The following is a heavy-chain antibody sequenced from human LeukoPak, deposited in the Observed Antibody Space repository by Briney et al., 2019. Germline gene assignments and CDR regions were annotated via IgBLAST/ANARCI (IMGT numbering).Heavy chain of an antibody. J-gene: IGHJ1*01. CDR1: GYPLTELS. CDR2: FDPEDGET. CDR3: ATRGGTVVTAILFSEYFQH. Sequence: ASVKVSCKVSGYPLTELSMHWVRQAPGKGLEWMGGFDPEDGETIYAQKFQGRVTMTEDTSTDTAYMELSSPRSEDTAVYYCATRGGTVVTAILFSEYFQHWGQGTLVTVSS. V-gene: IGHV1-24*01. D-gene: IGHD2-21*02.